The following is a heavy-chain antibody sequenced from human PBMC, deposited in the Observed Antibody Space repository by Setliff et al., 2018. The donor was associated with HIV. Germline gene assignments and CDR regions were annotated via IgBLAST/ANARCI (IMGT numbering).Heavy chain of an antibody. Sequence: SETLSLTCAVSGVSISSSSYFWGWIRRPPGTGLDWIGSIYFSGSTYYNPSLESRVTISMDTSKNQFSLKLTSVTAADTAVYYCARHPRHYNILTGYRYYYMDVLGKGTTVTVSS. CDR1: GVSISSSSYF. CDR3: ARHPRHYNILTGYRYYYMDV. D-gene: IGHD3-9*01. J-gene: IGHJ6*03. CDR2: IYFSGST. V-gene: IGHV4-39*01.